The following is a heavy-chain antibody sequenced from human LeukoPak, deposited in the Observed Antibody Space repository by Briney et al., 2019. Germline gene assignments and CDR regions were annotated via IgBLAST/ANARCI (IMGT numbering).Heavy chain of an antibody. Sequence: SETLSLTCTVSGGSTSSGGYYWSWIRQHPGKGLEWIGYIYHTGSTHYNPSFRSRLTISVDTSKNHFSLKLTSVTAADTAVYYCAREGQYYDSSGSNRFDAFDLWGQGTMVSVSS. CDR1: GGSTSSGGYY. V-gene: IGHV4-31*03. CDR3: AREGQYYDSSGSNRFDAFDL. J-gene: IGHJ3*01. D-gene: IGHD3-22*01. CDR2: IYHTGST.